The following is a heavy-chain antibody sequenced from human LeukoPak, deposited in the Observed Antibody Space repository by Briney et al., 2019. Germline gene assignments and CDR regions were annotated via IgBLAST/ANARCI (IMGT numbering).Heavy chain of an antibody. V-gene: IGHV3-30*02. J-gene: IGHJ4*02. CDR2: IRYDGSNK. Sequence: GGSLRLSCAASGFTFSSYWMSWVRQAPGKGLEWVAFIRYDGSNKYYADSVKGRFTISRDNSKNTLYLQMNSLRAEDTAVYYCATVKSQITIFGVVTDYWGQGTLVTVSS. CDR1: GFTFSSYW. CDR3: ATVKSQITIFGVVTDY. D-gene: IGHD3-3*01.